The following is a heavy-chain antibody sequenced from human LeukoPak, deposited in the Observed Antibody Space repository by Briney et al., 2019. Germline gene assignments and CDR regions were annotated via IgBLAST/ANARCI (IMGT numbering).Heavy chain of an antibody. V-gene: IGHV4-4*02. Sequence: SSETLSLTCAVSGGSISSSNWWSWVRQPPGKGLEWIGEIYHSGSTNYNPSLKSRVTISVDTSKNQFSLKLSSVTAADTAVYYCARGTTVTTTLVWYYYYMDVWGKGTTVTVSS. CDR3: ARGTTVTTTLVWYYYYMDV. CDR2: IYHSGST. CDR1: GGSISSSNW. D-gene: IGHD4-17*01. J-gene: IGHJ6*03.